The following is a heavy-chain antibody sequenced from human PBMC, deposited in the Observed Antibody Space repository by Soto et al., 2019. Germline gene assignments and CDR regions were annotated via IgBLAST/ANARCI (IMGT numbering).Heavy chain of an antibody. V-gene: IGHV1-69*13. CDR2: IIPIFGTA. Sequence: SVKVSCKASGGTFSSYAISSLRQAPGQGLAWMGGIIPIFGTANYAQKFQGRVTITADESTSTAYMELSRLRSEDTAVYYCARKVSSWYYFDYWGQGTLVTASS. CDR3: ARKVSSWYYFDY. CDR1: GGTFSSYA. J-gene: IGHJ4*02. D-gene: IGHD6-13*01.